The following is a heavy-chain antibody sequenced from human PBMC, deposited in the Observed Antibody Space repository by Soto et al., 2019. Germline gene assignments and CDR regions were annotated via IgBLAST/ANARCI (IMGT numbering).Heavy chain of an antibody. CDR2: IIPIFGTA. CDR1: TVTVYV. V-gene: IGHV1-69*01. D-gene: IGHD3-9*01. J-gene: IGHJ3*02. CDR3: ARPTYDILTGRHAFDI. Sequence: TVTVYVNKKVRQAPGQGLEWMGGIIPIFGTANYAQKFQGRVTITADESTSTAYMELSSLRSEDTAVYYCARPTYDILTGRHAFDIWGQGTMVTVSS.